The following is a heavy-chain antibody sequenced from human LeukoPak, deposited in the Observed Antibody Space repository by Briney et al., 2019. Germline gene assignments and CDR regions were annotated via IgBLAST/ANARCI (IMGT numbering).Heavy chain of an antibody. CDR2: ISANNGDT. D-gene: IGHD2-15*01. J-gene: IGHJ4*02. V-gene: IGHV1-18*01. Sequence: ASVKVSCKASGGTFSSYAISWVRQAPGQGLEWMGWISANNGDTNSAQKFQDRVTMTTDTSTSTAYMELRSLRSDDTAVYYCARDFFQGHCAGLSCFLLDYWGQGSLVTVSS. CDR1: GGTFSSYA. CDR3: ARDFFQGHCAGLSCFLLDY.